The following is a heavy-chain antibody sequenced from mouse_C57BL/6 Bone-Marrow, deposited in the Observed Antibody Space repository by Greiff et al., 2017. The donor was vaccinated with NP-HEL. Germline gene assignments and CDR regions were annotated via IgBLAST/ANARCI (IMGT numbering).Heavy chain of an antibody. CDR1: GFTFSDYY. D-gene: IGHD4-1*01. J-gene: IGHJ4*01. CDR3: ARNWAYYAMDY. Sequence: EVKLQESGGGLVQPGGSLKLSCAASGFTFSDYYMYWVRQTPEKRLEWVAYISNGGGSTYYPDTVKGRFTISRDNAKNTLYLQMSRLKSEDTAMYYCARNWAYYAMDYWGQGTSVTVSS. V-gene: IGHV5-12*01. CDR2: ISNGGGST.